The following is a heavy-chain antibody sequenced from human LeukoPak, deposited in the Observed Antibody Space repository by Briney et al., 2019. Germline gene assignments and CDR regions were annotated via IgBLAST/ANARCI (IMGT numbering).Heavy chain of an antibody. CDR3: ASGGFMGLIKRAFDY. J-gene: IGHJ4*02. D-gene: IGHD3-16*01. V-gene: IGHV3-23*01. CDR2: ISAGGGST. CDR1: GFTFSSYA. Sequence: PGGSLRLSCAASGFTFSSYAMHWVRQAPGKGLEWVSVISAGGGSTYYADSVKGRFTISRDNSKNTLYLQMNSLRVEDTAVYYCASGGFMGLIKRAFDYWGQGTLVTVSS.